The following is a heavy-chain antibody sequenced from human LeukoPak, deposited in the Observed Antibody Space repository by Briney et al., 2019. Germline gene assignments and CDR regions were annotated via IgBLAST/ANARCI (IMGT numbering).Heavy chain of an antibody. CDR2: ISSGSTI. CDR3: AREKGRGVISPYYDC. D-gene: IGHD3-10*01. Sequence: GGSLRLSCAASGFTFSSYEMNWVRQAPGKGLEWVSYISSGSTIYYADSVKGRFTISRDTSKNTLSLQMSSLRVEDTAVYFCAREKGRGVISPYYDCWGQGTLVTVSS. J-gene: IGHJ4*02. V-gene: IGHV3-48*03. CDR1: GFTFSSYE.